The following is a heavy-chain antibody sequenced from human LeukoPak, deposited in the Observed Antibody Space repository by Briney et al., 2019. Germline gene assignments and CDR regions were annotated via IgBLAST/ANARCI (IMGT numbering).Heavy chain of an antibody. V-gene: IGHV1-2*02. J-gene: IGHJ4*02. CDR3: ARVGDGYNSPFDY. CDR2: INPNSGGT. D-gene: IGHD5-24*01. Sequence: ASVKVSCKASGGTFSSYAISWVRQAPGQGLEGMGWINPNSGGTNYAQKFQGRVTMTRDTSISTAYMELSRLRSDDTAVYYCARVGDGYNSPFDYWGQGTLVTVSS. CDR1: GGTFSSYA.